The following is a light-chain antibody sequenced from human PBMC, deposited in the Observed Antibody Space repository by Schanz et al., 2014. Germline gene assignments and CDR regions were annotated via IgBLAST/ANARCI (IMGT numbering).Light chain of an antibody. CDR3: SSYAGSNNSVV. CDR2: EVS. J-gene: IGLJ2*01. V-gene: IGLV2-8*01. CDR1: SSDVGGY. Sequence: QSVLTQPPSASGSPGQSVTISCTGTSSDVGGYVSWYQQHPGKAPKLMIYEVSKRPSGVPVRFSGSKSGNTASLSVSGLQAEDEADYYCSSYAGSNNSVVFGGGTKLTVL.